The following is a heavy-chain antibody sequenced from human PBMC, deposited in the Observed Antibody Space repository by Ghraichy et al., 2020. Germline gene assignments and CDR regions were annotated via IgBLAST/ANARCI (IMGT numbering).Heavy chain of an antibody. CDR3: AKCRYNWNEGQEDWFDP. D-gene: IGHD1-1*01. Sequence: GESLNISCAASGFTFSSYAMSWVRQAPGKGLEWVSAISGSGGSTYYADSVKGRFTISRDNSKNTLYLQMNSLRAEDTAVYYCAKCRYNWNEGQEDWFDPRGQGTLVTVSS. CDR2: ISGSGGST. V-gene: IGHV3-23*01. J-gene: IGHJ5*02. CDR1: GFTFSSYA.